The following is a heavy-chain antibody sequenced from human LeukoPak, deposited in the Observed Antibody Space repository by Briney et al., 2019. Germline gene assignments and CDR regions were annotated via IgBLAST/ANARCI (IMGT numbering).Heavy chain of an antibody. CDR2: VNPDGSVK. Sequence: PGGSLGLSCAASGFTFSSHWMDWVLQAPGKGLEWVANVNPDGSVKHYVDSVKGRFTISRDDTKNSLYLEMNSLRAEDTAVYYCAKNFGWQQFDYWGQGTLVTVSS. D-gene: IGHD5-24*01. V-gene: IGHV3-7*01. J-gene: IGHJ4*02. CDR1: GFTFSSHW. CDR3: AKNFGWQQFDY.